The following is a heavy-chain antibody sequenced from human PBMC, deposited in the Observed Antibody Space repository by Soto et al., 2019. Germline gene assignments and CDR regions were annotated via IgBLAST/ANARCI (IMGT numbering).Heavy chain of an antibody. Sequence: LRLSCAASGFTFSDYEMDWVRQAPGKGLEWVAYVSASGGTIFYADSVKGRFIISRDNAESSLSLQMNSLRGDDTAVYYCTKEKSVVDSGYDAFDVWGQGTMVTVSS. CDR2: VSASGGTI. J-gene: IGHJ3*01. D-gene: IGHD5-12*01. CDR3: TKEKSVVDSGYDAFDV. CDR1: GFTFSDYE. V-gene: IGHV3-48*03.